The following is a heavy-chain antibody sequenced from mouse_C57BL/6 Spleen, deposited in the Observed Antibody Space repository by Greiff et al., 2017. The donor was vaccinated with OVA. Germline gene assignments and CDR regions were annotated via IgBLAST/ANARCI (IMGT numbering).Heavy chain of an antibody. D-gene: IGHD3-2*02. Sequence: VQLQESGAELVKPGASVKISCKASGYAFSSYWMNWVKQRPGKGLEWIGQIYPGDGDTNYNGKFKGKATLTADKSSSTAYMQLSSLTSEDSAVYFCARGGSSGPGYFDYWGQGTTLTVSS. V-gene: IGHV1-80*01. CDR3: ARGGSSGPGYFDY. CDR2: IYPGDGDT. J-gene: IGHJ2*01. CDR1: GYAFSSYW.